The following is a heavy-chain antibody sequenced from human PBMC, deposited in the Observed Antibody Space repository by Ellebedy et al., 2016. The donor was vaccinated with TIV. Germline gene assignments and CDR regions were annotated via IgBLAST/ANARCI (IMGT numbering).Heavy chain of an antibody. Sequence: MPSETLSLTCSVSGGSVSSHYWSWIRQPPGKGLEWIAYIFYRGSTNYNPSFKSRVTVSVDTSKNQFSLTLDSVTAADTAVYYCARHFRYTYGHLIDWGPGILVTVAS. D-gene: IGHD5-18*01. J-gene: IGHJ4*02. CDR1: GGSVSSHY. V-gene: IGHV4-59*08. CDR3: ARHFRYTYGHLID. CDR2: IFYRGST.